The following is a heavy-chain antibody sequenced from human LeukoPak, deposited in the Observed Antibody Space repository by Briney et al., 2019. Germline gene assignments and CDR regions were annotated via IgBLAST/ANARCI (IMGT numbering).Heavy chain of an antibody. J-gene: IGHJ4*02. CDR3: ARDPYYYDSSGYYYFDY. CDR1: GFTFSTYS. D-gene: IGHD3-22*01. Sequence: PGGSLRLSCAASGFTFSTYSMNWVRQAPGKGLEWVSYISSSSSTIYYADSVKGRFTISRDNAKNSLYLQMNSLRAEDTAVYYCARDPYYYDSSGYYYFDYWGQGTLVTVSS. CDR2: ISSSSSTI. V-gene: IGHV3-48*01.